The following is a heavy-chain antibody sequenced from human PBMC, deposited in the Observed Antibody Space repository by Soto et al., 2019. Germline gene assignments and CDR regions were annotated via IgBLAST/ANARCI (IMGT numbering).Heavy chain of an antibody. J-gene: IGHJ4*02. CDR1: GFTFSGYW. Sequence: EVQLVESGGGLVKPGGSLRLSCAGSGFTFSGYWMNWVRQAPGKGPVWVSRLNPNGTFTTNADSVKGRFTISGDKAKNTVYLQMNSLRADDTAVYYCARGVTSTTYWGLFYNWGQGTLVTVSS. CDR3: ARGVTSTTYWGLFYN. V-gene: IGHV3-74*01. CDR2: LNPNGTFT. D-gene: IGHD7-27*01.